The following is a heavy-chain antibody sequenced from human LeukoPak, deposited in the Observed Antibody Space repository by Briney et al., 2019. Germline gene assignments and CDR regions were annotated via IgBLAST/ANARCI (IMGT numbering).Heavy chain of an antibody. CDR1: GFSFSTYA. D-gene: IGHD7-27*01. V-gene: IGHV3-23*01. CDR2: ISGNGDTE. J-gene: IGHJ4*02. Sequence: GGSLRLSCAASGFSFSTYAMTWVRQAPGKGLEWVSVISGNGDTEYYADSVKGRFSISRDNSKNTLYLQMNSLRVEDTAVYYCAKDYNWGRYWGQGILLTVSS. CDR3: AKDYNWGRY.